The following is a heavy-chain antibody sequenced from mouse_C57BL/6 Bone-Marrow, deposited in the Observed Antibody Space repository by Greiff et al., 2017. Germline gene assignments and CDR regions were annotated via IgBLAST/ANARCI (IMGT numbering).Heavy chain of an antibody. CDR3: TRGQGFDY. V-gene: IGHV14-4*01. J-gene: IGHJ2*01. CDR2: IDPENGDT. D-gene: IGHD3-3*01. Sequence: EVQLQQSGAELVRPGASVKLSCTASGFNIKDDYMHWVKQRPEQGLEWIGWIDPENGDTEYASKFQGKATITADTSSNTAYLQLSSLTSEDTAVYYCTRGQGFDYWCQGTTLTVSS. CDR1: GFNIKDDY.